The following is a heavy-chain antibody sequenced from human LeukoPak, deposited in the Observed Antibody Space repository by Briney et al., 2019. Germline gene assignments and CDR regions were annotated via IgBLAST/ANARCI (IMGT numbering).Heavy chain of an antibody. CDR2: VYGSGST. V-gene: IGHV4-61*02. D-gene: IGHD2-15*01. Sequence: PSQTLSLTCRFSDDSLSSGHYYWTWIREPAGRGLEWIGRVYGSGSTDYNPSLNSRVSISVDTSDNHFSLKLTSVTAADTAVYYCARGLRYCSGDRCTSEALPEHWGQGTQVTVSS. J-gene: IGHJ4*02. CDR1: DDSLSSGHYY. CDR3: ARGLRYCSGDRCTSEALPEH.